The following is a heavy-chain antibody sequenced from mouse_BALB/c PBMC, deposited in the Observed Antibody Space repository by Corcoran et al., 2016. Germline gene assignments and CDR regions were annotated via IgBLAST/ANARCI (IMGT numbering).Heavy chain of an antibody. J-gene: IGHJ4*01. CDR2: MNTNTGEP. CDR3: TDGSYYYVVDF. CDR1: GNSFTKHG. D-gene: IGHD2-3*01. V-gene: IGHV9-3-1*01. Sequence: QIQLVQSGPELKKPGETITISCKASGNSFTKHGMNWVKQAPGKDLKWMGWMNTNTGEPTYADDFKGRFAFSLEASASTTYLQINNLKNEDTATYCCTDGSYYYVVDFWGQGTSVTVSS.